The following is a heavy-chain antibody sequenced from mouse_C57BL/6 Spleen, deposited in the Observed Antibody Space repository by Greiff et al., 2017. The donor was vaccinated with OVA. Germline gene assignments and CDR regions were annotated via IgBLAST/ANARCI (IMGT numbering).Heavy chain of an antibody. CDR2: INPGSGGT. CDR1: GYAFTNYL. J-gene: IGHJ2*01. V-gene: IGHV1-54*01. Sequence: VQRVESGAELVRPGTSVKVSCKASGYAFTNYLIEWVKQRPGQGLEWIGVINPGSGGTNYNEKFKGKATLTADKSSSTAYMQLSSLTSEDSAVYFCARREGYWGQGTTLTVSS. CDR3: ARREGY.